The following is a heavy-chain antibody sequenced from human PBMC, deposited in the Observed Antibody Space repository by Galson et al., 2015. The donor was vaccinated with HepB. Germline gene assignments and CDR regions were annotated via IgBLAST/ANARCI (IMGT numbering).Heavy chain of an antibody. J-gene: IGHJ4*02. Sequence: SLRLSCAASGFTFSSYAMHWVRQAPGKGLEYVSAISSNGGSTYYADSVEGRFTISRDNSKNTLYLQMSSLRAEDTAVYYCVTDLSQQLNRDDYWGQGTLVTVSS. CDR3: VTDLSQQLNRDDY. D-gene: IGHD6-13*01. V-gene: IGHV3-64D*06. CDR2: ISSNGGST. CDR1: GFTFSSYA.